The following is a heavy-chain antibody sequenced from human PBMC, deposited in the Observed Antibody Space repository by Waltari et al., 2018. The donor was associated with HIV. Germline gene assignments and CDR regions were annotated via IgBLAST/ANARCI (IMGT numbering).Heavy chain of an antibody. J-gene: IGHJ6*01. CDR2: VNHVGRT. V-gene: IGHV4-34*01. Sequence: QVHLEQGGTGLLRPSETLSLTCAVYGGSFSGFYWNWISQSPGGGLEWIGEVNHVGRTNYSPSLKGRVTVSVDTSKNQFSLTMRSVTAADTAVYYCARDSAPGLAVDDDDGEFFYYGLDVWGQGTTVTVSS. CDR1: GGSFSGFY. CDR3: ARDSAPGLAVDDDDGEFFYYGLDV. D-gene: IGHD6-19*01.